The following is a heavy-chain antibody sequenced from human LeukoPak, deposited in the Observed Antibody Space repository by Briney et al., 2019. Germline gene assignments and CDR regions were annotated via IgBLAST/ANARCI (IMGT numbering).Heavy chain of an antibody. CDR2: IYSGGST. Sequence: PGGSLRLSCAASGFTVSSNYMSWVRQAPGKGLEWVSVIYSGGSTYYADSVKGRFTISRDNSKNTLYLQMNSLRAEDTAVYYCGRYYYDSSGYYYYFDYWGQGTLVTVSS. CDR3: GRYYYDSSGYYYYFDY. J-gene: IGHJ4*02. CDR1: GFTVSSNY. V-gene: IGHV3-66*01. D-gene: IGHD3-22*01.